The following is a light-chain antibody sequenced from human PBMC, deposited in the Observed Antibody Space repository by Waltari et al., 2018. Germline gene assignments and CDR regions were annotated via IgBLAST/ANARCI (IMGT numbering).Light chain of an antibody. CDR2: ARD. CDR3: QTWDSSLVV. J-gene: IGLJ2*01. Sequence: SYDLTQPPSVSVSPGQTVTISCSGHNSGNKYVSWYQLKAGQAPPLVVYARDRRPSGIPERFSGSNSDTTATLTISGTQAIDEADYYCQTWDSSLVVFGGGTKLTVL. V-gene: IGLV3-1*01. CDR1: NSGNKY.